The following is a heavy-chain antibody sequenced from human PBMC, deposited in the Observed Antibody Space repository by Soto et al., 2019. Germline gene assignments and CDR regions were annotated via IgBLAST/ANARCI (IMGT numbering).Heavy chain of an antibody. CDR3: ATPGGTAEP. D-gene: IGHD2-21*02. Sequence: GGSLRLSCAASGFTFSRYAMSWVRQAPGKGLEWVSAISAGGGTTYYADSVKGRFTISRDNSKNTLYLQMDSLRVGDAAVYHCATPGGTAEPWGQGTQVTVSS. J-gene: IGHJ5*02. CDR2: ISAGGGTT. CDR1: GFTFSRYA. V-gene: IGHV3-23*01.